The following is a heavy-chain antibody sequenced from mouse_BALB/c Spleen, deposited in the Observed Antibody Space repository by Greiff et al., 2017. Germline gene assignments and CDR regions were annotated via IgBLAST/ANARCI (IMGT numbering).Heavy chain of an antibody. D-gene: IGHD1-1*01. Sequence: EVQLQQSGPSLVKPSQTLSLTCSVTGDSITSGYWNWIRKFPGNKLEYMGYISYSGSTYYNPSLKSLISITRDTTKNQYYLQYNSVTTEETTTYYSTRIVGSSYYYFDFWGAGTTVTVSS. J-gene: IGHJ1*01. CDR3: TRIVGSSYYYFDF. V-gene: IGHV3-8*02. CDR2: ISYSGST. CDR1: GDSITSGY.